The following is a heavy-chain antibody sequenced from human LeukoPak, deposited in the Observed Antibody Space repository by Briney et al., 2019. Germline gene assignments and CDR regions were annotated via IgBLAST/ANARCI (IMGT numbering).Heavy chain of an antibody. J-gene: IGHJ4*02. CDR1: GFTFTGYY. Sequence: ASVKVSCKASGFTFTGYYIHWVRQAPGQGLEWVGWVNPNSGGTNYAQKFQGRVTMTRDTSISTAYMELSRLRSDDTAVYYCARDIGRIAVAEYWGQGTLVTVSS. CDR3: ARDIGRIAVAEY. D-gene: IGHD6-19*01. V-gene: IGHV1-2*02. CDR2: VNPNSGGT.